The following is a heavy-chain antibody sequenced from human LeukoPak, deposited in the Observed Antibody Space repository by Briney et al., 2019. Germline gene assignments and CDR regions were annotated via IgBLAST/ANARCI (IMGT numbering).Heavy chain of an antibody. Sequence: PGGSLRLSCAASGFTFISYAMSWVRQAPGKGLEWVSAISGSGGSTYYADSVKGRFTISRDNSKNTLYLQMNSLRAEDTAVYYCARPPVLLWFAELLYITEYFDYWGQGTLVTVSS. CDR1: GFTFISYA. D-gene: IGHD3-10*01. J-gene: IGHJ4*02. CDR3: ARPPVLLWFAELLYITEYFDY. V-gene: IGHV3-23*01. CDR2: ISGSGGST.